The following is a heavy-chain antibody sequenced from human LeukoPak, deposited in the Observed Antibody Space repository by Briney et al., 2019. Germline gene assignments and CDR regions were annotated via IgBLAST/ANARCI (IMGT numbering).Heavy chain of an antibody. CDR1: GGSFSGYY. J-gene: IGHJ4*02. CDR3: ARKGLQRPHFDY. Sequence: SETLSLTCAVYGGSFSGYYWSWIRQPPGKGLEWIGEINHSGSTNYNPSLTSRVTISVDTSKNQFSLKLSSVTAADTAVYYCARKGLQRPHFDYWGQGTLVTVS. V-gene: IGHV4-34*01. D-gene: IGHD4-11*01. CDR2: INHSGST.